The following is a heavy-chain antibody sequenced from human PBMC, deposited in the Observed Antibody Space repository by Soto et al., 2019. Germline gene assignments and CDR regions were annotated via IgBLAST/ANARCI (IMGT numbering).Heavy chain of an antibody. D-gene: IGHD6-6*01. CDR3: ARELSGYSSSYNWFDP. Sequence: ASVKVSCKASGYTFTSYAMHWVRQAPGQRLEWMGWINAGNGNTKYSQKFQGRFTTTRDTSASTAYMELSSLRSEDTAVYYCARELSGYSSSYNWFDPWGQGTLVTVSS. J-gene: IGHJ5*02. CDR2: INAGNGNT. CDR1: GYTFTSYA. V-gene: IGHV1-3*01.